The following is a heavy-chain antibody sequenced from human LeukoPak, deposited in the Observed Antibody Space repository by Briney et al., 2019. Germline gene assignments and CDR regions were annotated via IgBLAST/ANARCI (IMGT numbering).Heavy chain of an antibody. CDR1: GYTFTSYG. J-gene: IGHJ4*02. CDR3: ARVSVSWYSYGYDDY. V-gene: IGHV1-18*01. CDR2: ISAYNGNT. D-gene: IGHD5-18*01. Sequence: ASVKVSCKASGYTFTSYGISWVRQAPGQGPEWMGWISAYNGNTNYAQKLQGRVTMTTDTSTSTAYMELRSLRSDDTAVYYCARVSVSWYSYGYDDYWGQGTLVTVSS.